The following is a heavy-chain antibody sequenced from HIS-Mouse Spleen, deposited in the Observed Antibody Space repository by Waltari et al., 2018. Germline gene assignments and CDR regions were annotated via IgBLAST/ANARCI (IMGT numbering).Heavy chain of an antibody. J-gene: IGHJ4*02. D-gene: IGHD1-26*01. CDR3: AKIRVGATDY. CDR1: GFTFSSYG. V-gene: IGHV3-30*18. CDR2: LSYDGSKK. Sequence: QVQLVESGGGVVQPGRSLRLSCAASGFTFSSYGMHWVRQAPGKGLEWVAVLSYDGSKKYYADAVKGRFTISRDNSKNTLYLQMNSLRAEDTAVYYCAKIRVGATDYWGQGTLVTVSS.